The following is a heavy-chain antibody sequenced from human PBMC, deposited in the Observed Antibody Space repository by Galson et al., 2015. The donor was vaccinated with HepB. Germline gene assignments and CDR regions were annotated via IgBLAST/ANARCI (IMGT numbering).Heavy chain of an antibody. CDR3: GRVEGATADIDY. CDR2: ISSGSGTI. J-gene: IGHJ4*02. CDR1: GFTFSTYS. D-gene: IGHD1-1*01. Sequence: SLRLSCAAPGFTFSTYSLNWVRQAPGKGLEWVSYISSGSGTIYYADSVKGRFTIFRDNAKNSLYLQMNSLRDEDTAVYYCGRVEGATADIDYWGQGTLVTVSS. V-gene: IGHV3-48*02.